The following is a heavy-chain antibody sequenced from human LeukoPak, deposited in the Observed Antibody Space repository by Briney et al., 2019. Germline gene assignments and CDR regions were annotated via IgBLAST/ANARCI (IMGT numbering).Heavy chain of an antibody. V-gene: IGHV4-59*01. CDR2: IHHTGST. CDR3: ARGERLGPDY. CDR1: GGPITGYY. J-gene: IGHJ4*02. D-gene: IGHD1-1*01. Sequence: SETLSLTCTVSGGPITGYYWTWIRQPPGNGLEWIGYIHHTGSTNYNPSLGSRVTISVDTSQNQLSLKLTSVTAADTAVYYCARGERLGPDYWGQGTLVTVSS.